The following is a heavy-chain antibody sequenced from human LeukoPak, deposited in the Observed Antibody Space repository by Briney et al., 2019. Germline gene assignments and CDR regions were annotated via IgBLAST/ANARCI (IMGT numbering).Heavy chain of an antibody. CDR1: GGSISSGDYY. J-gene: IGHJ5*02. CDR3: ARDMGRSPSRRYQFDP. V-gene: IGHV4-30-4*08. D-gene: IGHD2-2*01. CDR2: IYYSGST. Sequence: SQTLSLTCTVSGGSISSGDYYWSWIRQPPGKGLEWIGYIYYSGSTYYNPSLKSRVTISVDTSKNQFSLKLSSVTAADTAVYYCARDMGRSPSRRYQFDPWGQGTLVTVSS.